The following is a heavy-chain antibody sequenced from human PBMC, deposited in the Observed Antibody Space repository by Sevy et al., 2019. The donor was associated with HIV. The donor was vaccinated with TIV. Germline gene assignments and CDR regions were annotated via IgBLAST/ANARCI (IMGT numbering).Heavy chain of an antibody. V-gene: IGHV1-24*01. CDR1: GYSLTKLA. CDR3: ATTKDYYDSSGYPFDD. CDR2: FDPEDGDPEDGKT. Sequence: ASVKVSCKVSGYSLTKLAMHWVRQAPGKGPEWLGTFDPEDGDPEDGKTIYAQKFQDRVIMTKDTSTDTAYMELSSLTSEDTAMYYCATTKDYYDSSGYPFDDWGQGTLVTVSS. D-gene: IGHD3-22*01. J-gene: IGHJ4*02.